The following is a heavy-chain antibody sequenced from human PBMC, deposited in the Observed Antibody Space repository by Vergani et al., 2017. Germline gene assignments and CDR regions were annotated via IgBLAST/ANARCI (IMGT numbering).Heavy chain of an antibody. CDR1: GASISSSNYY. CDR2: IYYSGST. V-gene: IGHV4-39*01. Sequence: QLQLQESGPGLVKPSETLSLTCTVSGASISSSNYYWGWIRQPPGKGLEWIGSIYYSGSTYYNPSLKRRVTISVDTSKNQFSLKLSSVTAADTAVYYCASTYYYDSSGWNAFDIWGQGTMVTVSS. D-gene: IGHD3-22*01. CDR3: ASTYYYDSSGWNAFDI. J-gene: IGHJ3*02.